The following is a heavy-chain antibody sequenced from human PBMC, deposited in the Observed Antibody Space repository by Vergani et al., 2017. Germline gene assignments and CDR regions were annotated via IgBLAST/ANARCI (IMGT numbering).Heavy chain of an antibody. Sequence: ELQLVESGGGLVQPGGSLRLSCAASGSTVSGNYMTWVRQAPGKGLEWVSHIYSGDETYYADSEKCRGNISRDTSKNTLHLQISNLRVEDTAVYYCERGNYYGSGSYVDPWGQGTLVTVSS. CDR2: IYSGDET. CDR1: GSTVSGNY. CDR3: ERGNYYGSGSYVDP. J-gene: IGHJ5*02. D-gene: IGHD3-10*01. V-gene: IGHV3-66*02.